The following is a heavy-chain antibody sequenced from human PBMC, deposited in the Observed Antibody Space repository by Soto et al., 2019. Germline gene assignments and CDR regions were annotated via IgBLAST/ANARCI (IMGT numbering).Heavy chain of an antibody. V-gene: IGHV5-51*01. CDR2: IFPADSGT. CDR1: GFSFRNYW. CDR3: ARGTNVPFDY. J-gene: IGHJ4*02. Sequence: PGESLKISCKASGFSFRNYWIAWVRQVPGKGLEWMGIIFPADSGTRVSPSFQGQVTLSADESASTIFLHWSSLRASDSATYYCARGTNVPFDYWGQGTLVTVSS.